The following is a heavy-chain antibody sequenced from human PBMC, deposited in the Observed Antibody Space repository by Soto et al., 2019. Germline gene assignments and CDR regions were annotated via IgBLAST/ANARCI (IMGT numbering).Heavy chain of an antibody. CDR3: AASYRYPYYYYGMDV. D-gene: IGHD3-16*01. J-gene: IGHJ6*02. CDR1: GFTFTTSA. CDR2: IVVGSGHT. Sequence: ASVKVSCKASGFTFTTSAVQWVRQARGQRLEWIGWIVVGSGHTNYAQKFQERVTITRDMSTSTAYMGLSSLTSEDTAMYYCAASYRYPYYYYGMDVWGQGTTVTVSS. V-gene: IGHV1-58*01.